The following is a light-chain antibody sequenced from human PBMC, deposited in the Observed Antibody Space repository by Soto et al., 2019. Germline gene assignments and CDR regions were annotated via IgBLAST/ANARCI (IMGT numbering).Light chain of an antibody. CDR1: QNVRTF. CDR3: QQHSHWPPWT. J-gene: IGKJ1*01. V-gene: IGKV3-11*01. Sequence: EVLLTKTPATLSLSPGERPTLSCRASQNVRTFLDWYQQKPGQAPRPLIYGASNRATGIPARFSGSGSGTDFTLTISSLEPEDFAVYYCQQHSHWPPWTFGQGTKMDIK. CDR2: GAS.